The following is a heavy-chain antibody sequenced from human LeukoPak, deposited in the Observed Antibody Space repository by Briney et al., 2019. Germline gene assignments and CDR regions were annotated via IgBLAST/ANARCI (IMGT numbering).Heavy chain of an antibody. CDR1: GFTFSSYA. J-gene: IGHJ4*02. V-gene: IGHV3-30*03. CDR2: ISYDESNK. D-gene: IGHD2-21*01. CDR3: ASAAYCGGDCQPYYFDY. Sequence: GGSLRLSCAASGFTFSSYAMHWVRQAPGKGLEWVAVISYDESNKYYADSVKGRFIISRDNSKNTLYLQMNSLRSEDTAVYYCASAAYCGGDCQPYYFDYWGQGTPVTVSS.